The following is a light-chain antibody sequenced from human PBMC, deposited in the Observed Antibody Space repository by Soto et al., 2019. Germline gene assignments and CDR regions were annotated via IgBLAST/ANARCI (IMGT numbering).Light chain of an antibody. V-gene: IGKV1-5*03. CDR2: KAS. CDR3: QQYGSSPQVT. Sequence: DIQMTQSPSTLSASVGDRVTITCRASQSISAWLAWYQQKPGKAPKLLIYKASSLESGVPSRFSGSGSGTEFTLTISSLQPDDFATYYCQQYGSSPQVTFGPGTKVDIK. J-gene: IGKJ3*01. CDR1: QSISAW.